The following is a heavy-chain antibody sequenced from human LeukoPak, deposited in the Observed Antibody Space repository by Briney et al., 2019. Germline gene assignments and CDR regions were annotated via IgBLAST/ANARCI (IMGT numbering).Heavy chain of an antibody. CDR2: IYYRGST. V-gene: IGHV4-39*01. CDR1: GGSITSTSYY. CDR3: ASDTYGYVTPGYFDY. J-gene: IGHJ4*02. Sequence: SETLSLTCAVSGGSITSTSYYWGWIRQPPGKGLEWNGSIYYRGSTYYNPSLKSRVTISVDTSKNQFSLKLSSVTAADLAVYYCASDTYGYVTPGYFDYWGQGILVTVSS. D-gene: IGHD5-18*01.